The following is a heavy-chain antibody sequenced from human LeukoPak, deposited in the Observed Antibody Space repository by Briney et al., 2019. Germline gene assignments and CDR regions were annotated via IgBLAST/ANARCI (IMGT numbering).Heavy chain of an antibody. D-gene: IGHD2/OR15-2a*01. V-gene: IGHV4-4*07. J-gene: IGHJ5*02. CDR3: AREVLESLDS. CDR1: GGSISSYY. Sequence: SETLSLTCTVSGGSISSYYWNWLRQPAGKGLEWIGRIYTSGSINYNPSLESRVTILVDKSKNQFSLKLSSVTAADTAVYYCAREVLESLDSWGQGTLVTVSS. CDR2: IYTSGSI.